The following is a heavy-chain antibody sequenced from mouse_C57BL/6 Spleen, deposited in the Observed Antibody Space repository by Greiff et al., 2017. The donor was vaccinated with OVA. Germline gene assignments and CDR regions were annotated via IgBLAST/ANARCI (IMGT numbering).Heavy chain of an antibody. CDR1: GFNIKDDY. CDR3: ASYGSSYPC. J-gene: IGHJ3*01. D-gene: IGHD1-1*01. V-gene: IGHV14-4*01. CDR2: IYPENGDT. Sequence: EVQLQQSGAELVRPGASVKLSCTASGFNIKDDYMHWVKQRPEQGLEWIGWIYPENGDTEYASKFQGKATITADTSSNTAYLQLSSLTSEDTAVYYCASYGSSYPCWGQGTLVTVSA.